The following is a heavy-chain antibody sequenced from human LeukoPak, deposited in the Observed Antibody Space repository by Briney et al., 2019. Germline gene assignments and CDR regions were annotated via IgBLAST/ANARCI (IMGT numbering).Heavy chain of an antibody. CDR2: IKSDGSST. V-gene: IGHV3-74*01. CDR1: VFTFSSYW. D-gene: IGHD6-13*01. CDR3: ARAAAGRIDY. Sequence: GGSLRLSCAVSVFTFSSYWMEWVRQAPGKGLVWVSRIKSDGSSTSYADSVKGLFTISRDNAKNTLHLHMNGLRAEDTAVYHCARAAAGRIDYWGQGTLVTVSS. J-gene: IGHJ4*02.